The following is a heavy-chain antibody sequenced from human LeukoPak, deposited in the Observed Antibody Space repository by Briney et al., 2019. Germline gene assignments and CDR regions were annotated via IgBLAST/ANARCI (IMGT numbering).Heavy chain of an antibody. CDR3: ARTKYSSSWYAFVWGVDY. CDR1: GGTFSSYG. Sequence: ASVKVSCKASGGTFSSYGISWVRQAPGQGLEWMGWISAYNGNTNYAQKLQGRVTMTTDTSTSTAYMELRSLRSDDTAVYYCARTKYSSSWYAFVWGVDYWGQGTLVTVSS. CDR2: ISAYNGNT. D-gene: IGHD6-13*01. J-gene: IGHJ4*02. V-gene: IGHV1-18*01.